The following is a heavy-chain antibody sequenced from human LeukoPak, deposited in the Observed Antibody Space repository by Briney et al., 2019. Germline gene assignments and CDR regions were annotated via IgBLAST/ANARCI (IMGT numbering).Heavy chain of an antibody. V-gene: IGHV4-59*08. CDR1: GDSISSYY. Sequence: SETLSLTCTASGDSISSYYLSWIRQPPGKGLEWVGYISYSGSTNYNPSLKSRVSLSVDTSKNQFALKLSSVTAADTAVYYCARLQQWLPADYWGQGTLVTVSS. D-gene: IGHD6-19*01. J-gene: IGHJ4*02. CDR3: ARLQQWLPADY. CDR2: ISYSGST.